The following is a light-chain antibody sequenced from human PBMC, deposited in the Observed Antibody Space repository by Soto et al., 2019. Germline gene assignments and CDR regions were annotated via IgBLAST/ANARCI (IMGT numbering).Light chain of an antibody. CDR1: QSVTGSY. CDR2: GAS. Sequence: IVLTQSPWTVSWSAGERATLSCGASQSVTGSYLAWYQQRRGQAPRLPIYGASSRATGIPDRFSGSAYRTDFTLTINRLETEDFALYYCQQYGSSPITFGQGTRLEI. CDR3: QQYGSSPIT. J-gene: IGKJ5*01. V-gene: IGKV3-20*01.